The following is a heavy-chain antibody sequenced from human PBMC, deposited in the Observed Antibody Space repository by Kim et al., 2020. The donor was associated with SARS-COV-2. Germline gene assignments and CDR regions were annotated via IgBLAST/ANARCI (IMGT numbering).Heavy chain of an antibody. J-gene: IGHJ6*02. CDR2: IRSNGKSYAT. Sequence: GGSLRLSCAASGFTFSGSAIHWVRQASGKGLEWVGRIRSNGKSYATEYAASVKGRFTISRDDSKNTVYLQMNSLKTEDTAVYYCSGQSGLGPAYSGMDVWGQGTTVTVSS. CDR1: GFTFSGSA. V-gene: IGHV3-73*01. D-gene: IGHD3-9*01. CDR3: SGQSGLGPAYSGMDV.